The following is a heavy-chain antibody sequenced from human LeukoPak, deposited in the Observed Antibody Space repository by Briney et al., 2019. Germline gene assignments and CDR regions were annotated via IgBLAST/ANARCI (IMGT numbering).Heavy chain of an antibody. CDR1: GFTFSSYG. CDR2: ISYDGSNK. D-gene: IGHD3/OR15-3a*01. Sequence: GGSLRLSCAASGFTFSSYGMHWVRQAPGKGLEWVAVISYDGSNKYYADSVKGRFTISRDNAKNSLYLQMNSLRAEDTAVYYCARWTIDYWGQGTLVTVSS. V-gene: IGHV3-30*03. CDR3: ARWTIDY. J-gene: IGHJ4*02.